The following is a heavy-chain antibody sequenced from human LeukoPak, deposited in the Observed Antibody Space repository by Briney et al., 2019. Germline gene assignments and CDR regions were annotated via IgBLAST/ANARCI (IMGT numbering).Heavy chain of an antibody. Sequence: PGGSLRLSCAAYGFTFSSYAMSWVRQAPGKGLEWVSAISGSGGSTYYADSVKGRFTISRDNSKNTLYLQMNSLRDEDTAVYYCFYYYYGMDVWGQGTTVSVSS. CDR2: ISGSGGST. V-gene: IGHV3-23*01. CDR3: FYYYYGMDV. CDR1: GFTFSSYA. J-gene: IGHJ6*02.